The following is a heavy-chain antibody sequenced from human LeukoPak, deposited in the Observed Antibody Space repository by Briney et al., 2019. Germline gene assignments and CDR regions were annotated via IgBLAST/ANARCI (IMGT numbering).Heavy chain of an antibody. D-gene: IGHD4-11*01. CDR1: GVSISSSSYY. J-gene: IGHJ6*03. Sequence: PSETLSLTCTVSGVSISSSSYYWGWIRQPPGKGLEWIGSIYYSGSTYYNPSLKSRVTISVDTSKNQFSLKLSSVTAADTAVYYCARTLATTASYMDVWGKGTTVTVSS. CDR2: IYYSGST. V-gene: IGHV4-39*07. CDR3: ARTLATTASYMDV.